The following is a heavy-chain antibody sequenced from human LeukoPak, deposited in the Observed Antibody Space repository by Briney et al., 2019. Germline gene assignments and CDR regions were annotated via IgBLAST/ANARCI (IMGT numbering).Heavy chain of an antibody. CDR1: GFSFSEYY. D-gene: IGHD1-26*01. CDR3: ARSGGTYGWFDP. V-gene: IGHV3-11*03. J-gene: IGHJ5*02. Sequence: PGGSLRLSCAASGFSFSEYYMGWIRQAPGKGLEWVSCISSGSSYTNYTDSVKGRFTISRDNAKRSLYLQMNSLTAEDTAVYYCARSGGTYGWFDPWGQGTLVTVSS. CDR2: ISSGSSYT.